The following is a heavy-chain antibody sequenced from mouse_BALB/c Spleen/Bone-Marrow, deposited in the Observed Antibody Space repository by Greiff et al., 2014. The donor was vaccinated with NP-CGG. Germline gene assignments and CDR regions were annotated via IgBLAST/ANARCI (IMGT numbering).Heavy chain of an antibody. J-gene: IGHJ2*01. CDR3: ANYYYGYYFDS. CDR2: IDPANGNT. CDR1: GFNIKDTY. D-gene: IGHD1-1*01. V-gene: IGHV14-3*02. Sequence: EVQLQESGAELVKPGASVKLSSTASGFNIKDTYMHWVKQRPEQGLEWIGRIDPANGNTKYDPKFQGKATITADTSSNTAYLQLSSLTSEDTAVYYCANYYYGYYFDSWGQGTTLTVSS.